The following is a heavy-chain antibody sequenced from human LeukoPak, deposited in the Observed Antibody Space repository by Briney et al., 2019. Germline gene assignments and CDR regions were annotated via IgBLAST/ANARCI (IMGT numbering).Heavy chain of an antibody. CDR1: GYTFSNYD. D-gene: IGHD1-26*01. CDR2: MNPESGNT. J-gene: IGHJ5*02. CDR3: VRVRVVSGP. V-gene: IGHV1-8*01. Sequence: ASVKVSCKASGYTFSNYDINWVRQAPGQGLEWMGWMNPESGNTGCAPKFQGRLTMTRDTSLSTAYMEVSSLRSEDTAVYYCVRVRVVSGPWGEGTLVSVSS.